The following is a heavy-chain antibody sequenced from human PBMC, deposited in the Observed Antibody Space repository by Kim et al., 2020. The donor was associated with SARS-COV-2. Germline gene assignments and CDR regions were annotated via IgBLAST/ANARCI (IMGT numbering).Heavy chain of an antibody. CDR2: SGGT. CDR3: ARAAMLDY. D-gene: IGHD2-2*01. Sequence: SGGTNYAQKFQGRVTMTRDTSISTAYMELSRLRSDDTAVYYCARAAMLDYWGQGTLVTVSS. J-gene: IGHJ4*02. V-gene: IGHV1-2*02.